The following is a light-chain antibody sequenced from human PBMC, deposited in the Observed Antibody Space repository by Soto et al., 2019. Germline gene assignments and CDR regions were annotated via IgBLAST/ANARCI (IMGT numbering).Light chain of an antibody. J-gene: IGKJ1*01. V-gene: IGKV3-15*01. CDR3: QQYSDWPRT. CDR2: GAS. Sequence: ETVMTQSPATLSVSPGERVTLSFRASQGVGSSLAWYQQKPGQAPRVLIYGASTTAPGIPARFSGSGSGTEFTLTISSLQSEDSAVYLCQQYSDWPRTFGQGTKVDIK. CDR1: QGVGSS.